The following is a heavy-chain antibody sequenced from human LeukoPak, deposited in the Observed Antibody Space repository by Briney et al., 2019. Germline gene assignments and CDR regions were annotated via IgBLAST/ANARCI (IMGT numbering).Heavy chain of an antibody. CDR2: IYYSENT. D-gene: IGHD5-24*01. CDR3: ARHQNRDGYNPRPFDY. J-gene: IGHJ4*02. V-gene: IGHV4-39*01. Sequence: SETLSLTCTVSGGSISSSSNYWGWIRQPPGKGLEWIGSIYYSENTYYNPSLKSRVTISVDTSKNQFSLKLSSVIAANTAVYYCARHQNRDGYNPRPFDYWGQGILVTVSS. CDR1: GGSISSSSNY.